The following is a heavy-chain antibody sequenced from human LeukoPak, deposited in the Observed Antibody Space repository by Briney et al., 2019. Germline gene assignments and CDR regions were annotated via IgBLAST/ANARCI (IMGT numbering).Heavy chain of an antibody. V-gene: IGHV4-30-2*01. J-gene: IGHJ4*02. CDR1: GGSISSGGYS. D-gene: IGHD6-13*01. CDR2: IYHSGST. CDR3: ARIAAAGTTGFDY. Sequence: SQTLSLTCAVSGGSISSGGYSWSWIRQPPGKGLEWIGYIYHSGSTYYNPSLKSRVTISVDRSKNQFSLKLSSVTAADTAVYYCARIAAAGTTGFDYWGQGTLVTVSS.